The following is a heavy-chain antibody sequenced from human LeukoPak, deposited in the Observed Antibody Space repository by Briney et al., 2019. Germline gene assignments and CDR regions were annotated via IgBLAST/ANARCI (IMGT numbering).Heavy chain of an antibody. CDR1: EVTVSSDY. Sequence: GASLRLSCAASEVTVSSDYMRWVRQAPGRGLEWVSRVYSGGSTSYADSADARFTSPRDNSNNPLPVQMNSLRADRTAVYYCARRAGGYSHPYDYWGRGTLVTVSS. J-gene: IGHJ4*02. CDR3: ARRAGGYSHPYDY. CDR2: VYSGGST. D-gene: IGHD4-23*01. V-gene: IGHV3-53*01.